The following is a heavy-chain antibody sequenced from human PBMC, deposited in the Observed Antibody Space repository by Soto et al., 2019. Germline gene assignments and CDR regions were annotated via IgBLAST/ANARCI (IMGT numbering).Heavy chain of an antibody. CDR2: VSTYNTNT. J-gene: IGHJ4*02. V-gene: IGHV1-18*01. CDR3: ARELNTDSSAYYSFAY. Sequence: QVQLVQSGPEVKMPGASVKVSCKTSGYTFSDYGLAWLRQTPGQRPEWMGWVSTYNTNTNYAQKFQGRVTMTTDTATTTTSMELRSIRSDDTAVYYCARELNTDSSAYYSFAYWGQGTLVTVSS. CDR1: GYTFSDYG. D-gene: IGHD3-22*01.